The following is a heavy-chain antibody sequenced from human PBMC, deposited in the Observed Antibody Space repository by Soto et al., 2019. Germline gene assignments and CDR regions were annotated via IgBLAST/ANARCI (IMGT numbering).Heavy chain of an antibody. D-gene: IGHD1-1*01. J-gene: IGHJ6*02. CDR3: ARHGLEIKYYYYYGMDV. CDR1: GYSFTSYW. Sequence: GESLKISCKGSGYSFTSYWIGWVRQMPGKGLEWMGIIYPGDSDTRYSPSFQGQVTISADKSISTAYLQWSSLKASDTAMYYCARHGLEIKYYYYYGMDVWGQGTTVTVSS. CDR2: IYPGDSDT. V-gene: IGHV5-51*01.